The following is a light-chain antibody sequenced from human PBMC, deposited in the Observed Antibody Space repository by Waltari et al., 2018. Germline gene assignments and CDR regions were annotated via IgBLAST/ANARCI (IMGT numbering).Light chain of an antibody. CDR2: DVT. Sequence: SALTQPASVSGSPGQSISISSSGPNSDVGNYNYVSWYQHHPGTAPKLMIYDVTKRPSGISNRFSGSKSGNTASLTISGLQAEDEADYYCSSYTSSSTYVFGTGTKVTVL. J-gene: IGLJ1*01. V-gene: IGLV2-14*03. CDR1: NSDVGNYNY. CDR3: SSYTSSSTYV.